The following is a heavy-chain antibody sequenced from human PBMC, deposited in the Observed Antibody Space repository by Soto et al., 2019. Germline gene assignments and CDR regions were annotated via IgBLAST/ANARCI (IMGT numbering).Heavy chain of an antibody. Sequence: ASLKVCCKSSGDTFTSYDINWVRQATGQGLEWMGWMNPNSGNTGYAQKFQGRVTMTRNTSISTAYMDLTTLRSDDTAVYFCARDPGAASFDFWAQGTLVTVSS. J-gene: IGHJ4*02. CDR2: MNPNSGNT. V-gene: IGHV1-8*01. CDR3: ARDPGAASFDF. CDR1: GDTFTSYD. D-gene: IGHD2-15*01.